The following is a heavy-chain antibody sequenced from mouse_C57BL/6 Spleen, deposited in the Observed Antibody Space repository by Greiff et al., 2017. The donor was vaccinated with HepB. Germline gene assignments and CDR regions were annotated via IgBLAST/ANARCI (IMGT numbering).Heavy chain of an antibody. J-gene: IGHJ1*03. CDR2: IYPGDGDT. D-gene: IGHD1-1*01. V-gene: IGHV1-82*01. Sequence: VHLVESGPELVKPGASVKISCKASGYAFSSSWMNWVKQRPGKGLEWIGRIYPGDGDTNYNGKFKGKATLTADKSSSTAYMQLSSLTSEDSAVYFCARAHSYYGSSYGYFDVWGTGTTVTVSS. CDR3: ARAHSYYGSSYGYFDV. CDR1: GYAFSSSW.